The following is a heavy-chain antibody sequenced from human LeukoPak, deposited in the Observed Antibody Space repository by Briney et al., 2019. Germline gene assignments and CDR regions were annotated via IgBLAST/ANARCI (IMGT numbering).Heavy chain of an antibody. CDR1: GDSISTYEW. Sequence: PSGTLSLTCAVSGDSISTYEWWSWVRQPPGKGLAWIGEIRRSGITNYNPSLKSRVTMSIDVSKNQFSLNLNSVTAADTAVYYCARVISSAWRQNDLWGQGTLVTVSS. CDR3: ARVISSAWRQNDL. V-gene: IGHV4-4*02. CDR2: IRRSGIT. D-gene: IGHD3-22*01. J-gene: IGHJ5*02.